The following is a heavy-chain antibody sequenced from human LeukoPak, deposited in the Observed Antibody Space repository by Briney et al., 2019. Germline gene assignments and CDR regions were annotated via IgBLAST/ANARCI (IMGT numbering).Heavy chain of an antibody. V-gene: IGHV4-61*01. CDR3: ARAKTRPVRWFDP. J-gene: IGHJ5*02. D-gene: IGHD1-14*01. CDR2: IYYSGST. CDR1: GYSISSGYY. Sequence: PSETLSLTCAVSGYSISSGYYWGWIRQPPGKGLEWIGYIYYSGSTNYNPSLKSRVTISVDTSKNQFSLKLSSVTAADTAVYYCARAKTRPVRWFDPWGQGTLVTVSS.